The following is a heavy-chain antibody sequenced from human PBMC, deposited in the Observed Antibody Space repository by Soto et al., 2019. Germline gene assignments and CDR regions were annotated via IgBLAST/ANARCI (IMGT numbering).Heavy chain of an antibody. D-gene: IGHD3-3*01. J-gene: IGHJ3*02. Sequence: QVQLVQSGAEVKKPGASVKISCTASGYTVTTHYMHWVRQALGRGLEWMGAINPGSGAAKYTQTFQDRVTMTRDTSTTTVYMEMSALRSEDTAGFYCARGGEVGVAGSAAFDMWGQGTMVTVSS. CDR2: INPGSGAA. V-gene: IGHV1-46*01. CDR1: GYTVTTHY. CDR3: ARGGEVGVAGSAAFDM.